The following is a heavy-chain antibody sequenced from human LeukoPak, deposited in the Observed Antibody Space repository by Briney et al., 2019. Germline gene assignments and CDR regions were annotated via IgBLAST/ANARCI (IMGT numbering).Heavy chain of an antibody. D-gene: IGHD5-24*01. CDR2: ISASGGTT. CDR3: ARKDDGYNSRGTAFDY. Sequence: GGSLILSCGASGFPFRTYAVSWGRQAPGKGLEGVSAISASGGTTHYADSVKGRFTMSRDNSKNTLYLQMNSLRAEDTALYYCARKDDGYNSRGTAFDYWGQGTLVTVSS. CDR1: GFPFRTYA. J-gene: IGHJ4*02. V-gene: IGHV3-23*01.